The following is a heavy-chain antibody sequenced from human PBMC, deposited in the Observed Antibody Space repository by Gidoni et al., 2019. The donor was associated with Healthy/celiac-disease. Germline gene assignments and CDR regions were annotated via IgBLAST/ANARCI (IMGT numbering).Heavy chain of an antibody. CDR2: ISAYNGNT. CDR3: SAYYYDSSGYYPGGYFDY. D-gene: IGHD3-22*01. CDR1: GYTFTSYG. Sequence: QVQLVQSGAEVKKPGASVKVSCKASGYTFTSYGISWVRQAPGQGFEWMGWISAYNGNTNYAQKLQGRVTMTTDTSTSTAYMELRSLRSDDTAVYYCSAYYYDSSGYYPGGYFDYWGQGTLVTVSS. J-gene: IGHJ4*02. V-gene: IGHV1-18*01.